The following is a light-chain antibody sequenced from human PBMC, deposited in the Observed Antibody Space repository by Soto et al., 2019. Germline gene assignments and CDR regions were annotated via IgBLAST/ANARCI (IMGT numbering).Light chain of an antibody. CDR2: DAS. J-gene: IGKJ1*01. CDR3: QHYNSYPWT. Sequence: DIQMTQSPSTLSASVGDRVTITCRASQSITNWLAWYQQKPGKAPKVLIYDASNLESGVPSRFSGSGSGTEFTLTISSLQPDDFATYYCQHYNSYPWTFGQGTKVEIK. V-gene: IGKV1-5*01. CDR1: QSITNW.